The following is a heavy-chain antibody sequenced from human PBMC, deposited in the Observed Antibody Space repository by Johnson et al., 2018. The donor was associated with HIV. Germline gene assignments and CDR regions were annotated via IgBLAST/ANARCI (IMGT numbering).Heavy chain of an antibody. J-gene: IGHJ3*02. CDR2: IRYDGSNK. V-gene: IGHV3-30*02. D-gene: IGHD1-14*01. CDR3: ARDQGELRRTHAFDI. CDR1: GFIFNTFG. Sequence: SLLLSFSSSGFIFNTFGMHWVRQAPGKGLEWVAFIRYDGSNKYYADSVKGRFTISRDNSKNTLYLQMNSLRHEDTAVYYCARDQGELRRTHAFDIWGQGTMVTVSS.